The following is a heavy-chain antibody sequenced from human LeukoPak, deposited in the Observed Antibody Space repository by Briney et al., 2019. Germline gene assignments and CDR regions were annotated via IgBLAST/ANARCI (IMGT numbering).Heavy chain of an antibody. Sequence: GGTLRLSCAASGFTFSSYGMHWVRQAPGKGLEWVAFIRYDGINKYYADSVKGRFTISRDNSKNTLYLQMNSLRAEDTAVYYCAKDREGYKPGSFDIWGQGTMITVSS. CDR3: AKDREGYKPGSFDI. CDR2: IRYDGINK. D-gene: IGHD5-24*01. V-gene: IGHV3-30*02. J-gene: IGHJ3*02. CDR1: GFTFSSYG.